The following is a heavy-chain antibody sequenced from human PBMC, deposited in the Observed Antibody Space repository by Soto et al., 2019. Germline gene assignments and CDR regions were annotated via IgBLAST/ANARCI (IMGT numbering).Heavy chain of an antibody. D-gene: IGHD2-15*01. J-gene: IGHJ4*02. CDR1: GYRFNSYL. CDR2: INVDYGNT. V-gene: IGHV1-3*01. Sequence: QVHLVQSGAEVKKPGASVNISCKASGYRFNSYLMFGVRQAPGQRPEWMGWINVDYGNTKYSQNLQGRVTISSDASATTVYMALSGLTPEDTAVYYCARNRGTYSLDYWGQGTLVTVSS. CDR3: ARNRGTYSLDY.